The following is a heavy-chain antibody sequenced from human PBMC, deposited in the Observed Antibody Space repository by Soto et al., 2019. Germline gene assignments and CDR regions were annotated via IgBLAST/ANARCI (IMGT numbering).Heavy chain of an antibody. CDR2: ISWNSASI. CDR3: AKSYYDSSGYYRFYFDY. V-gene: IGHV3-9*01. Sequence: EVQLVESGGGLVQPGRSLRLSCAASGFTFDDYAMHWVRLVPGKGLEWVSGISWNSASIAYADSVKGRFIISRDNAKNSLYLQMNSLRPEDTAFYYCAKSYYDSSGYYRFYFDYWGRGTLVNVPS. J-gene: IGHJ4*01. CDR1: GFTFDDYA. D-gene: IGHD3-22*01.